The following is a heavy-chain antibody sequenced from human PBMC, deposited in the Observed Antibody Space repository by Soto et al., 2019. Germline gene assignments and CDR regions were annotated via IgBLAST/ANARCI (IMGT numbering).Heavy chain of an antibody. CDR2: ISSSGSTI. J-gene: IGHJ3*02. CDR3: XRGLITMIVVAHDAFDI. D-gene: IGHD3-22*01. CDR1: GFTFSSYE. V-gene: IGHV3-48*03. Sequence: PGGSLRLSCAASGFTFSSYEMNWVRQAPGKGLEWVSYISSSGSTIYYADSVKGRFTISRDNAKNSLYLQMNSLRAEDTAVYYCXRGLITMIVVAHDAFDIWGQGTMVTVSS.